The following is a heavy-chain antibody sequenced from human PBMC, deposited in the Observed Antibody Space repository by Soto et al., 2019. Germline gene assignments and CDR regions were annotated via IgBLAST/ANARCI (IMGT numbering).Heavy chain of an antibody. Sequence: GGSLRLSCAASGFTFSSYAMHWVRQAPGKGLEWVAVISYDGSNKYYADSVKGRFTISRDNSKNTLYLQMNSLRAEDTAVYYCARTPNDSSGQYSWGQGTLVTVSS. V-gene: IGHV3-30-3*01. CDR1: GFTFSSYA. CDR3: ARTPNDSSGQYS. J-gene: IGHJ4*02. CDR2: ISYDGSNK. D-gene: IGHD3-22*01.